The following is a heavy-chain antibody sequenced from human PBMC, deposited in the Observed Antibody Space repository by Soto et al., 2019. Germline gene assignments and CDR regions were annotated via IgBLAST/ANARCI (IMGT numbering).Heavy chain of an antibody. Sequence: SETLSLTCTVSSGSISTYYWSWIRQPPGKGLEWIGYIYCSGSTNYNPSLKSRVTISIDTSKKQFSLKLSSVTAADTAVYYCATPYIPVSGVGNFDYWGQGTLVTVSS. D-gene: IGHD3-3*01. CDR2: IYCSGST. CDR1: SGSISTYY. CDR3: ATPYIPVSGVGNFDY. V-gene: IGHV4-59*01. J-gene: IGHJ4*02.